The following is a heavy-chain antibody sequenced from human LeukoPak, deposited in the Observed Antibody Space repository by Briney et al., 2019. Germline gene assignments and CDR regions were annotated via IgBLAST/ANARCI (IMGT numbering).Heavy chain of an antibody. CDR3: ARILTMVRGVAPYYYMDV. Sequence: PSETLSLTCTVSGGSISNSFYYWGWIRQPPGKGLEWIGSIYYSGSTYYNPSLKSRVTISVDTSKNQFSLNLSAVTAADSADYYCARILTMVRGVAPYYYMDVWGKGTTVTVSS. CDR1: GGSISNSFYY. CDR2: IYYSGST. V-gene: IGHV4-39*01. D-gene: IGHD3-10*01. J-gene: IGHJ6*03.